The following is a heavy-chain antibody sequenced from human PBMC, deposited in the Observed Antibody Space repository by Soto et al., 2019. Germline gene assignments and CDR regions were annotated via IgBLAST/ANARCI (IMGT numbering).Heavy chain of an antibody. V-gene: IGHV3-21*01. D-gene: IGHD3-3*01. CDR3: ARGLLEWFPYGMDV. J-gene: IGHJ6*02. CDR2: ISSSSSYI. Sequence: LRLSCAASGFTFSSYSMNWVRQAPGKGLEWVSSISSSSSYIYYADSVKGRFTISRDNAKNSLYLQMNSLRAEDTAVYYCARGLLEWFPYGMDVWGQGTTVTVSS. CDR1: GFTFSSYS.